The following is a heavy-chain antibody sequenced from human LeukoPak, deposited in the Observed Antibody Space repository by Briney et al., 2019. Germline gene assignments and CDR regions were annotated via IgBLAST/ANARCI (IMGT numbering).Heavy chain of an antibody. V-gene: IGHV4-39*01. CDR3: ARHCGYKSPHCGDFDY. Sequence: SETLSLTCTVSGGSISSSSYYWGWIRQPPGKGLEWIGSIYYSGSTYYNPSLKSRATISVDPSKNQFSLKLSSVTAADTAVYYCARHCGYKSPHCGDFDYWGQGTLVTVSS. D-gene: IGHD5-24*01. CDR1: GGSISSSSYY. CDR2: IYYSGST. J-gene: IGHJ4*02.